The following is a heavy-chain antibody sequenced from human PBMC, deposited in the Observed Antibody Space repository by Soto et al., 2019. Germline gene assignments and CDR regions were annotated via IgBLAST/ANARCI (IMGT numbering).Heavy chain of an antibody. D-gene: IGHD1-26*01. J-gene: IGHJ3*01. CDR1: GFTFSYYW. CDR2: IHSDGSST. V-gene: IGHV3-74*01. Sequence: EEQLVESEGGLVQPGGSLRLSCAASGFTFSYYWMHWVRQAPGQGLVWVSRIHSDGSSTTYADSVKGRFTISRDNGRNMMGLQMNSLRAEDTAVYYCARGDRGAFDLWGQGTMVTVSS. CDR3: ARGDRGAFDL.